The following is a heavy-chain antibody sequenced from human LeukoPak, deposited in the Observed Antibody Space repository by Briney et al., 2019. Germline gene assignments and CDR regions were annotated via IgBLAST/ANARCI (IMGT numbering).Heavy chain of an antibody. CDR2: ISSSGSTI. V-gene: IGHV3-48*03. J-gene: IGHJ3*02. CDR1: GFTFSIYE. Sequence: GGSLRLSCAAYGFTFSIYEMNWVRQAPGKGLEWVSYISSSGSTIYYADSVKGRFTISRDNAKNSPYLQTNSLRAEDTAVYYCALGYNWNDAFDIWGQGTMVTVSS. D-gene: IGHD1-20*01. CDR3: ALGYNWNDAFDI.